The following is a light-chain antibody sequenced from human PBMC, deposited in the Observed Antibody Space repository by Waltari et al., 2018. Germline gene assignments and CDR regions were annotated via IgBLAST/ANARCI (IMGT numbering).Light chain of an antibody. CDR2: GNS. J-gene: IGLJ2*01. CDR1: SSNIGAGYD. CDR3: QSYDSSLSGGV. V-gene: IGLV1-40*01. Sequence: QSVLTQPPSVSGAPGQRVTISCTGSSSNIGAGYDVHWYQQLPETAPKILIYGNSNRPSGVPDRFSGSKSGTSASLAITGLQAEDEADYYCQSYDSSLSGGVFGGGTKLTVL.